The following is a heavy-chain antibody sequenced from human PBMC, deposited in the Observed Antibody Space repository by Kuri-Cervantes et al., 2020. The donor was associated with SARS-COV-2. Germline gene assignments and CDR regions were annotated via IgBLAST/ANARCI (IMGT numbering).Heavy chain of an antibody. CDR2: IYYSGGT. Sequence: GSLRLSCTVSGGSISSYYWSWIQQPPGKGLEWIGYIYYSGGTNYNPSLKSRVTISVDTSKNQFSLKLSSVTAADTAVYYCATAEDTARPWYFDLWGRGTLVTVSS. D-gene: IGHD5-18*01. CDR3: ATAEDTARPWYFDL. V-gene: IGHV4-59*01. CDR1: GGSISSYY. J-gene: IGHJ2*01.